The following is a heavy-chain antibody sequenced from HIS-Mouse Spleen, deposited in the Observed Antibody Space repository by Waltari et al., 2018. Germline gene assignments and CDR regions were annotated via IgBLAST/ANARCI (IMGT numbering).Heavy chain of an antibody. CDR2: ISWDGGST. J-gene: IGHJ4*02. Sequence: LEWVSLISWDGGSTYYADSVKGRFTISRDNSKNSLYLQMNSLRTEDTALYYCAKDRARYSSSFDYWGQGTLVTVSS. D-gene: IGHD6-6*01. CDR3: AKDRARYSSSFDY. V-gene: IGHV3-43*01.